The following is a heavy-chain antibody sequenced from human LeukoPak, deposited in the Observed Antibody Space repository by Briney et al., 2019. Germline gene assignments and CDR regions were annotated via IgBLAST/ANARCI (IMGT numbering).Heavy chain of an antibody. CDR2: ISSSGSTI. CDR3: AKDNFGTIDY. D-gene: IGHD3/OR15-3a*01. CDR1: GFTFSSYE. V-gene: IGHV3-48*03. J-gene: IGHJ4*02. Sequence: GGSLRLSCAASGFTFSSYEMNWVRQAPGKGLEWVSYISSSGSTIYYADSVKGRFTISRDNSKNSLYLQMNSLRTEDTALYYCAKDNFGTIDYWGQGTLVTVSS.